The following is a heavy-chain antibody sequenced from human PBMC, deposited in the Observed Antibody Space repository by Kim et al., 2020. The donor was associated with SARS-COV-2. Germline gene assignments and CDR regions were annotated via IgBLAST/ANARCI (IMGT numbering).Heavy chain of an antibody. J-gene: IGHJ4*02. CDR1: GFIFSSNG. V-gene: IGHV3-33*01. CDR3: VRDVGGRLDY. CDR2: IWYDGSKN. D-gene: IGHD1-26*01. Sequence: GGSLRLSCAASGFIFSSNGMHWVRQAPGKGLEWVAAIWYDGSKNFYADSVKGRFTISRDNSKNTLSPQMNSLRAGDTALYYCVRDVGGRLDYWGQGTLVTVSS.